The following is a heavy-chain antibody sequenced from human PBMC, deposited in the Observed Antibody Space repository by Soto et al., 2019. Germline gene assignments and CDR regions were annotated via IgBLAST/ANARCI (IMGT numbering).Heavy chain of an antibody. D-gene: IGHD3-10*01. Sequence: GGSLRLSCAASGFNFRNFAMSWVRQAPGEGLASVSAIRASGDTTYYADSVKGRFTISRDNSKNTLYLQMNSLRAEDTALYYCAKPPAWQLLQGSSFYFDYWGQGALVTVSS. CDR3: AKPPAWQLLQGSSFYFDY. V-gene: IGHV3-23*01. J-gene: IGHJ4*02. CDR1: GFNFRNFA. CDR2: IRASGDTT.